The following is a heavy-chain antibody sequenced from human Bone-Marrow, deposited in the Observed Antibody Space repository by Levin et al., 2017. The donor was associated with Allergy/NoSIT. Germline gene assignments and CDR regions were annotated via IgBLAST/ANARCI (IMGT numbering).Heavy chain of an antibody. CDR2: IYYSGTT. D-gene: IGHD6-13*01. J-gene: IGHJ4*02. CDR3: VRQIAAAGDH. CDR1: GGSISISNYY. Sequence: SETLSLTCTVSGGSISISNYYWGWMRQTPGKGLEWIGTIYYSGTTYYNPSLKSRLTLSVDTSKNQFYLKLRSVTAADTAVYYCVRQIAAAGDHWGQGSLVTVSS. V-gene: IGHV4-39*01.